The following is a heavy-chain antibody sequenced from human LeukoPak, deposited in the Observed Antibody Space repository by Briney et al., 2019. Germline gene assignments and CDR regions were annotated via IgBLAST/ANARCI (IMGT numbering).Heavy chain of an antibody. V-gene: IGHV3-23*01. CDR2: ISGSGGST. CDR3: ARGYSGHYSYSQYYFDF. CDR1: GFTFSSYA. D-gene: IGHD3-22*01. Sequence: GGSLRLSCAASGFTFSSYAMSWVRQAPGKGLEWVSAISGSGGSTYYADSVKGRFTISRDNAKNSVYLQMDSLRAEDTAVYYCARGYSGHYSYSQYYFDFWGQGTLVTVSS. J-gene: IGHJ4*02.